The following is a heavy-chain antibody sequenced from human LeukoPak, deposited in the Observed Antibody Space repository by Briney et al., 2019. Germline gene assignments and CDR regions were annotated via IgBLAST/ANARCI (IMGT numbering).Heavy chain of an antibody. J-gene: IGHJ3*02. D-gene: IGHD3-3*01. Sequence: SETLSLTCTVSGYSIGSGYYWGWIRQPPGKGLEWIGSIYHSGSTYYNPSLKSRVTISVDTSKNQFSLKLSSVTAADTAVYYCARAPPYYDFWSGYHTDAFDIWGQGTMVTVSS. CDR1: GYSIGSGYY. CDR3: ARAPPYYDFWSGYHTDAFDI. CDR2: IYHSGST. V-gene: IGHV4-38-2*02.